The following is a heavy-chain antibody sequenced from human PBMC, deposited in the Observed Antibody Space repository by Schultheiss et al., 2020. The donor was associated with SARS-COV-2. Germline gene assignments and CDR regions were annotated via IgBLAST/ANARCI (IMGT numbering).Heavy chain of an antibody. J-gene: IGHJ5*02. D-gene: IGHD3-9*01. CDR2: NYYSGST. CDR1: GGSISSSSYY. V-gene: IGHV4-39*02. Sequence: SETLSLTCTASGGSISSSSYYWGWIRQPPGKGLEWIGSNYYSGSTYYNPSLKSRVTISVDTSKNQFSLKLSSVTAADTAVYYCVRDQGHYDILTGYLTTTGWFDPWGQGTLVTVSS. CDR3: VRDQGHYDILTGYLTTTGWFDP.